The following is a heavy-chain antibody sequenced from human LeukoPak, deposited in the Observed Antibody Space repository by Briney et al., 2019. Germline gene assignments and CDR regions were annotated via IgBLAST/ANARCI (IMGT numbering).Heavy chain of an antibody. CDR3: ARQGYSGYDYDS. CDR2: INPNSGDT. CDR1: GYTFTGYY. Sequence: ASVKVSCKASGYTFTGYYMHWVRQAPGQGLEWMEWINPNSGDTNYAQKFQGRVTMTRDTSISTAYMELSRLRSDDTAVYYCARQGYSGYDYDSWGQGTVVTVSS. D-gene: IGHD5-12*01. V-gene: IGHV1-2*02. J-gene: IGHJ4*02.